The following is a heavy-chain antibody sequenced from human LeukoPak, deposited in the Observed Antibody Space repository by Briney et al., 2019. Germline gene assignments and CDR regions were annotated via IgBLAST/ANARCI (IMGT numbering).Heavy chain of an antibody. CDR3: ARDTLAGGYYDSSGYYSPDY. D-gene: IGHD3-22*01. CDR1: GYTFTSYG. CDR2: ISAYNGNT. J-gene: IGHJ4*02. V-gene: IGHV1-18*01. Sequence: VASVKVSCKASGYTFTSYGISWVRQAPGQGLEWMGWISAYNGNTNYAQKLQGRVTMTIDTSTSTAYMELRSLRSDDTAVYYCARDTLAGGYYDSSGYYSPDYWGQGTLVTVSS.